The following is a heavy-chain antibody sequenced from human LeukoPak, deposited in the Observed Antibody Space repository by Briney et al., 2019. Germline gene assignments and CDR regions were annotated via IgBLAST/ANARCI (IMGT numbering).Heavy chain of an antibody. D-gene: IGHD2-15*01. Sequence: PGGSLRLSCAASGFTFSSYNINWVRQAPGKGLEWVSFISSTSYTIYYADSMKGRFTISRDNAESSLYLQMNSLSAEDTAVYYCTRENCRGFDIWGQGTMVTVSS. CDR1: GFTFSSYN. J-gene: IGHJ3*02. V-gene: IGHV3-48*01. CDR3: TRENCRGFDI. CDR2: ISSTSYTI.